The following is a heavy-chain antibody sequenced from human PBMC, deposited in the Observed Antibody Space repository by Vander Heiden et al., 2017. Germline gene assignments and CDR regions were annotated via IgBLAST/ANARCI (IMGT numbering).Heavy chain of an antibody. Sequence: QVQLVESGGGVVQPGRSLRLSCGASGFTFSSYAMHWVRQAPGKGLEWVAVISYDGSNKYYADSVKGRFTISRDNSKNTLYLQMNSLRAEDTAVYYCARDGRDYASDYWGQGTLVTVSS. D-gene: IGHD2-15*01. CDR1: GFTFSSYA. J-gene: IGHJ4*02. CDR3: ARDGRDYASDY. V-gene: IGHV3-30-3*01. CDR2: ISYDGSNK.